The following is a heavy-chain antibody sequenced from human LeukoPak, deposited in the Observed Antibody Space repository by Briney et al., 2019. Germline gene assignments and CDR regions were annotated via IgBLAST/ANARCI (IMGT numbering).Heavy chain of an antibody. D-gene: IGHD6-13*01. Sequence: EASVKVSCKASGYTFTGYYMHWVRQAPGQGLEWMGWINPNSGGTNYAQKFQGRVTMTRDTSISTAYMELSRLRSDDTAVYYCAREGAAAPYYYYYMDVWGKGTTVTASS. V-gene: IGHV1-2*02. CDR1: GYTFTGYY. CDR3: AREGAAAPYYYYYMDV. CDR2: INPNSGGT. J-gene: IGHJ6*03.